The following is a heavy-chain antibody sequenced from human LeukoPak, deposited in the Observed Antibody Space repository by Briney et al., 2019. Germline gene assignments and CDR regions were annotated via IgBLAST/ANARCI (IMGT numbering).Heavy chain of an antibody. V-gene: IGHV4-39*01. CDR3: ARAPGTTFDY. Sequence: PSETLSLTCTVSGGSISSSSYYWGWIRQSPGKGLEWIVSINHSWSTYYNPSLKSRVTISVDTSKNQFSLKLTSVTAADTAVYYCARAPGTTFDYWGHGNMVTVSS. J-gene: IGHJ4*01. D-gene: IGHD4-17*01. CDR2: INHSWST. CDR1: GGSISSSSYY.